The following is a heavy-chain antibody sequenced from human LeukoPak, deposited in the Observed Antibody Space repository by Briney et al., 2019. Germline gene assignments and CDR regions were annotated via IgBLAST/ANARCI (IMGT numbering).Heavy chain of an antibody. CDR2: VRYDGTNK. CDR3: AILMTTVSLFDY. Sequence: GGSLRLSCITSGFSFSNYGMHWVRQAPGKGPEWVAFVRYDGTNKYYTDSVRGRFTISRDNSKNTLYLQMNSLRVEDTAVYYCAILMTTVSLFDYWGQGTLVTVSS. V-gene: IGHV3-30*02. D-gene: IGHD4-17*01. J-gene: IGHJ4*02. CDR1: GFSFSNYG.